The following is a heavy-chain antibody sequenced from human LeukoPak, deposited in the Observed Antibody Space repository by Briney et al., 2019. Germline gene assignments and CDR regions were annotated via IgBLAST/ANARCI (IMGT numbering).Heavy chain of an antibody. CDR1: GGSFSGYY. CDR3: ARVGYSSSWYDNYYYYYMDV. Sequence: PSETLSLTCAVYGGSFSGYYWSWIRRPPGKGLEWIGEINHSGSTNYNPSLKSRVTISVDTSKNQFSLKLSSVTAADTAVYYCARVGYSSSWYDNYYYYYMDVWGKGTTVTVSS. D-gene: IGHD6-13*01. CDR2: INHSGST. J-gene: IGHJ6*03. V-gene: IGHV4-34*01.